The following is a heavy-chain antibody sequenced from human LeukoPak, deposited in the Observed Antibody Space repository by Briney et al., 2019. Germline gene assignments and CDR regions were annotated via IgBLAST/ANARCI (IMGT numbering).Heavy chain of an antibody. Sequence: ASVKVSCKASGGTFSSYAISWVRQAPGQRLEWMGWIHAGNGKTKYSQKFQGRVTFIWDTSATTAYMELSSLTSADTAIYYCAGNSPGGSIAEGDWFDPWGQGTLVTVSS. J-gene: IGHJ5*02. V-gene: IGHV1-3*01. D-gene: IGHD3-16*01. CDR3: AGNSPGGSIAEGDWFDP. CDR2: IHAGNGKT. CDR1: GGTFSSYA.